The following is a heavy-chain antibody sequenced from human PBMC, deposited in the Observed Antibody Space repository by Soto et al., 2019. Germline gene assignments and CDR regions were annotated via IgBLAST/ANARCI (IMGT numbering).Heavy chain of an antibody. CDR3: ARGYGRNFDY. D-gene: IGHD5-18*01. J-gene: IGHJ4*02. CDR2: IYHSGVT. V-gene: IGHV4-4*02. CDR1: GVPIRSVNW. Sequence: SEPLSLTCAVSGVPIRSVNWWTWVRQPPGKGLEWIAEIYHSGVTNYNPSLKSRATISVDKPKNHFSLDLYSVTAADTAVYYCARGYGRNFDYWGQGTLVTVSS.